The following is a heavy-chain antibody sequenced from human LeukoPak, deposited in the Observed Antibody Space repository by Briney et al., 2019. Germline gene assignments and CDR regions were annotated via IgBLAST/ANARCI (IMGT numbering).Heavy chain of an antibody. D-gene: IGHD3/OR15-3a*01. CDR1: GGAISGYY. V-gene: IGHV4-4*07. Sequence: SETLSLTCTVSGGAISGYYWSWIRQPAGKGLEWLGRVYSSGSTKYNPSRESRVTMSVDTSKNQFSLKLNFVTAADTAVYYCARVGSGYDFFDYWGQGTLVTVSS. CDR2: VYSSGST. J-gene: IGHJ4*02. CDR3: ARVGSGYDFFDY.